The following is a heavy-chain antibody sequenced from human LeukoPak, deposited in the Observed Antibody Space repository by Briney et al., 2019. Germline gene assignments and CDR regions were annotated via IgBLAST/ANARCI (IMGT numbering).Heavy chain of an antibody. CDR1: GGTFSSYA. CDR2: IIPIFGTA. V-gene: IGHV1-69*13. J-gene: IGHJ4*02. Sequence: ASVKVSCKASGGTFSSYAISWVRQAPGQGLEWMGGIIPIFGTANYAQKFQGRVTITADESTSTAYMELSSLRSEDTAVYYCARVPSLTIRGLIFDYWGQGTLVTVSS. D-gene: IGHD3-10*01. CDR3: ARVPSLTIRGLIFDY.